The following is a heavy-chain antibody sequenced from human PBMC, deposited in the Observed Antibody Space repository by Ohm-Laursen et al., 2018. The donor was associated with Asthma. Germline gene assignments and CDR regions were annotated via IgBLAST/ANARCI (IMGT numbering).Heavy chain of an antibody. J-gene: IGHJ4*02. CDR1: GYSFSLYS. Sequence: SLRLSCAAPGYSFSLYSIHWIRQAPGKGLEWLSYISSDITTIYYADSVKGRFTISRDNAKNSLYLQMSNLRAEDTAVYYCTRGGHYGSYFDYWGQGTLVTVSS. D-gene: IGHD4-17*01. CDR2: ISSDITTI. V-gene: IGHV3-48*01. CDR3: TRGGHYGSYFDY.